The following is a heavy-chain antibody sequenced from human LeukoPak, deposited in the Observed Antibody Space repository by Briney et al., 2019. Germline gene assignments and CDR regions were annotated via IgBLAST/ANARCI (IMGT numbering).Heavy chain of an antibody. D-gene: IGHD2-2*01. CDR3: ARDRGYCSSTSCYHWFDP. V-gene: IGHV1-2*02. CDR2: INPNSGGT. J-gene: IGHJ5*02. Sequence: GASVKLSCKASGYTFTGYYMHWVRQAPGQGLEWMGWINPNSGGTNYAQKFQGRVTMTRDMSISTAYMELSRLRSDDTAVYYCARDRGYCSSTSCYHWFDPWGQGTLVTVSS. CDR1: GYTFTGYY.